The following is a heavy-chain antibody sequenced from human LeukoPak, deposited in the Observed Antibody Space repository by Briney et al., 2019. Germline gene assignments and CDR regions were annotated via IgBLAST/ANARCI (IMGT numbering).Heavy chain of an antibody. J-gene: IGHJ4*02. V-gene: IGHV3-9*01. CDR2: ISSNSGSI. Sequence: GGSLRLFCAASGFTFDDYAMHWVRQVPGRGLEWVSAISSNSGSIGYADSVKGRFPISRDNAKNTLYLQMNSLRAEDTAVYYCASIPYGDYPIRYWGQGTLVTVSS. CDR3: ASIPYGDYPIRY. CDR1: GFTFDDYA. D-gene: IGHD4-17*01.